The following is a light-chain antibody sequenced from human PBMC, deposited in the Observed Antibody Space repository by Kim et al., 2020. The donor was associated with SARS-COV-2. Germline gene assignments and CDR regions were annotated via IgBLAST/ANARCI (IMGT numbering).Light chain of an antibody. J-gene: IGLJ3*02. CDR1: KLGDKY. V-gene: IGLV3-1*01. CDR3: QAWDSSIWV. CDR2: RDS. Sequence: VSPGQTASITCSGDKLGDKYACWYQQKPGQSPVLVIYRDSKRPSGIPERFSGSNSGNTATLTISGTQAMDEADYYCQAWDSSIWVFGGGTQLTVL.